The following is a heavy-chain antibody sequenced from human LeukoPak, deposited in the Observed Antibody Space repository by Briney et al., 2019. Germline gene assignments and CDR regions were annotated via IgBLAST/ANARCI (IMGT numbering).Heavy chain of an antibody. J-gene: IGHJ4*02. CDR1: GYTFTGYY. D-gene: IGHD5-18*01. Sequence: GASVKVSCKASGYTFTGYYTHWVRQAPGQGLEWMGWINPDSGGTNYAQKFQGRVTMTRDTSISTAYMELSRLRSDDTAVYYCARDARSGYSYGPKVDYWGQGTLVTVSS. CDR3: ARDARSGYSYGPKVDY. V-gene: IGHV1-2*02. CDR2: INPDSGGT.